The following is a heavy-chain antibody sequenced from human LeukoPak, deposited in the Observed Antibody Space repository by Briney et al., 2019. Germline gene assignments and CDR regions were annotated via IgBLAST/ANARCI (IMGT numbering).Heavy chain of an antibody. V-gene: IGHV1-8*01. CDR1: GYTFTTYD. CDR3: ARESQYNWFDP. Sequence: GASVKVSCKASGYTFTTYDINWVGQATGQGPEWMGWMNPNSGNTGYAQKFQGRVTMTRDTSISTAYMELSRLRSDDTAVYYCARESQYNWFDPWGQGTLVTVSS. J-gene: IGHJ5*02. CDR2: MNPNSGNT.